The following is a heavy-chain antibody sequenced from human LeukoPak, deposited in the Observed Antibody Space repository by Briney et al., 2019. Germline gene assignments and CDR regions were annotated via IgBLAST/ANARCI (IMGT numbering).Heavy chain of an antibody. J-gene: IGHJ4*02. V-gene: IGHV3-30*04. CDR3: AKSYSSSWPRMYYFDY. D-gene: IGHD6-13*01. Sequence: GGSLRLSCAASGFTFSSYAMHWVRQAPGKGLEWVAVISYDGSNKYYADSVKGRFTISRDNSKNTLYLQMNSLRAEDTAVYYCAKSYSSSWPRMYYFDYWGQGTLVTVSS. CDR2: ISYDGSNK. CDR1: GFTFSSYA.